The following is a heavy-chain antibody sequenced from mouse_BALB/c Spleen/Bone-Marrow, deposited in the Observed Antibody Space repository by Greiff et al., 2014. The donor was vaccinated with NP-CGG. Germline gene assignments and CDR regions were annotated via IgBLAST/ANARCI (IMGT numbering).Heavy chain of an antibody. J-gene: IGHJ1*01. CDR3: ARYYYGSSYEYFDV. CDR1: GYTFTSYW. V-gene: IGHV1-87*01. D-gene: IGHD1-1*01. Sequence: VHLVESGAELARPGASVKLSCKASGYTFTSYWMQWVKQRPGQGLEWIGAIYPGDGDTRYTQKFKGKATLTADKSSSTAYMRLSSLASEDSAVYYCARYYYGSSYEYFDVWGAGTTVTVSS. CDR2: IYPGDGDT.